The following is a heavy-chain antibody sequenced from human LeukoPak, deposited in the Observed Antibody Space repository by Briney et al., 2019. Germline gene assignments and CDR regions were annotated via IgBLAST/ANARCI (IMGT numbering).Heavy chain of an antibody. CDR3: AKDPTDFDSSGQTYFDY. J-gene: IGHJ4*02. Sequence: GGSLRLSCAASGFTFSSCAMSWVCQAPGKGLEWVSAISTSGGRTFYADSVKGRFTISRDNSKNTLYLQMNSLKAEDTAIYYCAKDPTDFDSSGQTYFDYWGQGTLVTVSP. V-gene: IGHV3-23*01. CDR1: GFTFSSCA. D-gene: IGHD3-22*01. CDR2: ISTSGGRT.